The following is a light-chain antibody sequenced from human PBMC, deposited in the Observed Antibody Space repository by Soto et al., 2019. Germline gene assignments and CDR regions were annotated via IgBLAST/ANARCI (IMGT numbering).Light chain of an antibody. CDR2: GAS. J-gene: IGKJ1*01. CDR1: QIVSSSY. CDR3: QQYDTSPLT. Sequence: VLTLSQGTRSLSSRARGSVXRRTRASQIVSSSYLAWYQQKPGQAPRLLLYGASNRATGIPDRFSGSGSGTDFTLTISRLEPEDFAVYYCQQYDTSPLTFGQGTKVDIK. V-gene: IGKV3-20*01.